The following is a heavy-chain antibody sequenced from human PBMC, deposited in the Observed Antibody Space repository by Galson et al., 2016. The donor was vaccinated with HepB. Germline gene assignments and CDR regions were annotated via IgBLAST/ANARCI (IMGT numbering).Heavy chain of an antibody. Sequence: SLRLSCAASGFTFSDYYMSWIRQAPGKGLEWVSYISSSSTYTNYADSVKGRFTISRDNAKNLLFLQMNSLRAEDAAVYYCAREFRREVVIDWYYFYGLVVWGQGTTVTVSS. CDR2: ISSSSTYT. CDR3: AREFRREVVIDWYYFYGLVV. V-gene: IGHV3-11*06. CDR1: GFTFSDYY. D-gene: IGHD3-22*01. J-gene: IGHJ6*02.